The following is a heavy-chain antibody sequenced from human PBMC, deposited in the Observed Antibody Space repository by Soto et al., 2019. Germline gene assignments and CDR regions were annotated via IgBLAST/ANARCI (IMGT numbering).Heavy chain of an antibody. CDR3: AAATAYYDFWSGYSRVYGMDV. CDR2: IVVGSGNT. CDR1: GFTFTSSA. V-gene: IGHV1-58*01. J-gene: IGHJ6*02. D-gene: IGHD3-3*01. Sequence: ASVKVSCKASGFTFTSSAVQWVRQARGQRLEWIGWIVVGSGNTNYAQKFQERVTITRIMSTSTAYMELSSLRSEDTAVYYCAAATAYYDFWSGYSRVYGMDVWGQGTTVTVSS.